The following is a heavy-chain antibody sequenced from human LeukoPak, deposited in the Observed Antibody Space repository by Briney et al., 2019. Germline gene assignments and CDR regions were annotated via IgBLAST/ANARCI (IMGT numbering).Heavy chain of an antibody. CDR2: IYTSGST. CDR1: GGSISSGSYY. J-gene: IGHJ5*02. D-gene: IGHD5-12*01. Sequence: SQTLSLTCTVSGGSISSGSYYWSWIRQPAGKGLECIGHIYTSGSTNYNPSLKSRVTISVDTSKNQFSLKLSSVTAADTAVYYCARARGYIDWFDPWGQGTLVTVSS. V-gene: IGHV4-61*09. CDR3: ARARGYIDWFDP.